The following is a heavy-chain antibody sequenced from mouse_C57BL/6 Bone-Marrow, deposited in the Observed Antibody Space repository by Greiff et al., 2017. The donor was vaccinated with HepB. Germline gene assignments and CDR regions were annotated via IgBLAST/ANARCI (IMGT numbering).Heavy chain of an antibody. CDR2: ISNGGGRT. CDR1: GFTFSDYY. D-gene: IGHD1-1*01. J-gene: IGHJ4*01. CDR3: ARERVLRSLYYAMDY. Sequence: EVMLVESGGGLVQPGGSLKLSCAASGFTFSDYYMYWVRQTPEKRLEWVAYISNGGGRTYYPDTVKGRFTISRDNAKNTLYLQMSRLKSEDTAMYYCARERVLRSLYYAMDYWGQGTSVTVSS. V-gene: IGHV5-12*01.